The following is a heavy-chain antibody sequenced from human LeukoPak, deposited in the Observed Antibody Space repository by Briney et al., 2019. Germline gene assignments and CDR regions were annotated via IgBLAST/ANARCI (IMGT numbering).Heavy chain of an antibody. CDR2: INHSGST. J-gene: IGHJ4*02. D-gene: IGHD4-23*01. V-gene: IGHV4-34*01. CDR1: GGSFSGYY. Sequence: SETLSLTCAVYGGSFSGYYWSWIRQPPGKGLEWIGEINHSGSTNYNPSLKSRVTISVDTSKNQFSLKLSSVTAADTAVYYCARDTTTVVSRRFDYWGQGTLVTVSS. CDR3: ARDTTTVVSRRFDY.